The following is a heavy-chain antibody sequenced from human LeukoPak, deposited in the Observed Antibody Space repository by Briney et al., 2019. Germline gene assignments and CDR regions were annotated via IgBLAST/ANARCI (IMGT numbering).Heavy chain of an antibody. CDR1: GGTFSSYT. V-gene: IGHV1-69*06. Sequence: PAASVKVSCKASGGTFSSYTISWVRQAPGQGLEWMGGIIPLFGTPDYAQKFQDRLTITADKSTSTAYMELSSLRSEDTAVYYCASATLRCSGGSCYEMDVWGKGTTVTVSS. CDR2: IIPLFGTP. D-gene: IGHD2-15*01. CDR3: ASATLRCSGGSCYEMDV. J-gene: IGHJ6*04.